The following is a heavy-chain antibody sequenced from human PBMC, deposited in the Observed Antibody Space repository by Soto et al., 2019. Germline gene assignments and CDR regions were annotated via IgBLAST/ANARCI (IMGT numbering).Heavy chain of an antibody. CDR3: ARGRWSTFDD. CDR1: GDSVASNNIA. V-gene: IGHV6-1*01. J-gene: IGHJ4*02. D-gene: IGHD2-15*01. Sequence: SLTVSLPCDVSGDSVASNNIAWNWLRQSPWRGLEWLGRTYYRSKWYNEYAVSVRSRITINLDTYKNQFSLQLNSVTPEDTAVYYCARGRWSTFDDWGQGAQVTVSS. CDR2: TYYRSKWYN.